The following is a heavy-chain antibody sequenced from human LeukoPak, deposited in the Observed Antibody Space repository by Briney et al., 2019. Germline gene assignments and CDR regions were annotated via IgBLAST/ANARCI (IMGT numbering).Heavy chain of an antibody. CDR2: ISSSSSYI. V-gene: IGHV3-21*01. Sequence: GGSLRLSCAASGFTFSSYSVNWVRQAPGKGLEWVSSISSSSSYIYYADSVKGRFTMSRDNAKNSLYLQMNSLRAEDTAVYYCARDWGTMIVVSYCDYWGQGTLVTVSS. CDR3: ARDWGTMIVVSYCDY. CDR1: GFTFSSYS. J-gene: IGHJ4*02. D-gene: IGHD3-22*01.